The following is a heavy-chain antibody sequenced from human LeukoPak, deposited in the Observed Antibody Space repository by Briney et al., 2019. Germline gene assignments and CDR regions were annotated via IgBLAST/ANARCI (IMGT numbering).Heavy chain of an antibody. CDR1: GFTFSDYY. V-gene: IGHV3-23*01. J-gene: IGHJ4*02. D-gene: IGHD6-19*01. CDR3: AKLAVAGSLDY. CDR2: ISGSGGST. Sequence: GGSLRLSCAASGFTFSDYYMSWIRQAPGKGLEWVSAISGSGGSTYYADSVKGRFTISRDNSKNTLYLQMNSLRAEDTAVYYCAKLAVAGSLDYWGQGTLVTVSS.